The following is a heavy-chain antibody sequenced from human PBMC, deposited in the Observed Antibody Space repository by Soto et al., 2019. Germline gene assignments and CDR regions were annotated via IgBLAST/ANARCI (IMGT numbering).Heavy chain of an antibody. Sequence: QLQLQESGSGLVKPSQTLSLTCAVSGGSISSGGYSWSWIRQPPGKGLEWIGYIYHSGSTYYNPSLKRRVTISVDRTKNQFSMKRSSVAAADTALYYGARAGVVGAVAADYWGQGTLVTVSS. D-gene: IGHD6-19*01. CDR2: IYHSGST. CDR3: ARAGVVGAVAADY. V-gene: IGHV4-30-2*01. J-gene: IGHJ4*02. CDR1: GGSISSGGYS.